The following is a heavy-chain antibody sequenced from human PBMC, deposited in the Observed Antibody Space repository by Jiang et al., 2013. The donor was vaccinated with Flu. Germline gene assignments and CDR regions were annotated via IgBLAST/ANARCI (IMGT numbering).Heavy chain of an antibody. CDR3: ARGEREYYDILTGYRTAYYYYGMDV. D-gene: IGHD3-9*01. CDR1: A. J-gene: IGHJ6*02. Sequence: AMHWVRQAPGKGLEYVSAISSNGGSTYYANSVKGRFTISRDNSKNTLYLQMGSLRAEDMAVYYCARGEREYYDILTGYRTAYYYYGMDVWGQGTTVTVSS. V-gene: IGHV3-64*01. CDR2: ISSNGGST.